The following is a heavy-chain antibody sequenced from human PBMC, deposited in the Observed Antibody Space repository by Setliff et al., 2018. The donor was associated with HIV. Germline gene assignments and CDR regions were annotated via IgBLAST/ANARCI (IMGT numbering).Heavy chain of an antibody. J-gene: IGHJ5*02. CDR3: ARGGTSSNWFDP. D-gene: IGHD2-2*01. CDR1: GASVNSHY. Sequence: SESLSLTCTVSGASVNSHYWAWIRQPPGKGLQWIGFIYNTETTNYNPSLKSRVTISLDTSKNQFSLKLTSLTAADTAVYYCARGGTSSNWFDPWGQGTLVTVSS. V-gene: IGHV4-59*02. CDR2: IYNTETT.